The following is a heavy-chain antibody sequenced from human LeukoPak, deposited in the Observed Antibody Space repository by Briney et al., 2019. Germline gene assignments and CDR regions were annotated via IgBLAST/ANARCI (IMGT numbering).Heavy chain of an antibody. CDR3: FASSSGHNP. CDR1: GFTFNSYW. J-gene: IGHJ5*02. CDR2: VSPDGSDK. V-gene: IGHV3-7*01. D-gene: IGHD3-3*01. Sequence: SGGSLRLSCAASGFTFNSYWMSWVRQAPGMGLEWVAHVSPDGSDKYYVDSVMGRFTISRDNGKNSLSLQMNTLRAEDTAIYYCFASSSGHNPWGQGTLVTVSS.